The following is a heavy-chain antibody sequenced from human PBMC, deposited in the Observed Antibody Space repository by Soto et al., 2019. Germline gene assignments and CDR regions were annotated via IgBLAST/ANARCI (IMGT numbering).Heavy chain of an antibody. CDR3: ARCSPSYDFWSGYYQYYFDY. CDR2: IYYSGST. Sequence: QVQLQESGPGLVKPSQTLSLTCTVSGGSISSGGYYWSWIRQHPGKGLEWIGYIYYSGSTYYNPSXXXRVTISVDTSXXQXSXXLSSVTAADTAVYYCARCSPSYDFWSGYYQYYFDYWGQGTLVTVSS. CDR1: GGSISSGGYY. J-gene: IGHJ4*02. V-gene: IGHV4-31*03. D-gene: IGHD3-3*01.